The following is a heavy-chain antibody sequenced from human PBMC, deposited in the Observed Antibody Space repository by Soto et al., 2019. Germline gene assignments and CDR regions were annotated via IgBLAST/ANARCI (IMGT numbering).Heavy chain of an antibody. CDR3: ARESSGYSYGYGY. CDR1: GGTFSSYT. D-gene: IGHD5-18*01. V-gene: IGHV1-69*04. Sequence: SVKVSCKASGGTFSSYTISWVRQAPGQGLEWMGRIIPILGIANYAQKFQGRVTITADKSTSTAYMELSSLRSEDTAVYYCARESSGYSYGYGYWGQGTLVTVSS. J-gene: IGHJ4*02. CDR2: IIPILGIA.